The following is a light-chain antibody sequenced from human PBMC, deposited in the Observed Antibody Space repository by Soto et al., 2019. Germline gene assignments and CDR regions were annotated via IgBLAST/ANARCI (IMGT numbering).Light chain of an antibody. V-gene: IGKV1-13*02. CDR3: QQFNSYPYT. CDR1: QGISSA. Sequence: AIQLTQSPSSLSASVGDRVTITCRGSQGISSALAWYQQRPGKPPKLLIYDASSLQSGVPSRFRGSGSGTDFTLTISSLQPEDFATYYCQQFNSYPYTFGQGTKLEIK. J-gene: IGKJ2*01. CDR2: DAS.